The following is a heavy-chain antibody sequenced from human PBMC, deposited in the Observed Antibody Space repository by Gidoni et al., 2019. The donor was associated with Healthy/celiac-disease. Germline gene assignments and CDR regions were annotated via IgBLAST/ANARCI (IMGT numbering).Heavy chain of an antibody. V-gene: IGHV4-39*01. Sequence: QLQLQESGPGLVKPSETLSLTCTVSGGSISSSSYYWGWIRQPPGKGLEWIGSIYYSGSTYYNPSLKSRVTISVDTSKNQFSLKLSSVTAADTAVYYCATASQYQLLYYYYYYYMDVWGKGTTVTVSS. J-gene: IGHJ6*03. CDR1: GGSISSSSYY. D-gene: IGHD2-2*01. CDR2: IYYSGST. CDR3: ATASQYQLLYYYYYYYMDV.